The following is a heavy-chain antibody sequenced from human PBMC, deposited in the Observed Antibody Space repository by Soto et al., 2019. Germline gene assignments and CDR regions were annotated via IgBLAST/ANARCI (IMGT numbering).Heavy chain of an antibody. D-gene: IGHD2-2*01. V-gene: IGHV4-31*03. CDR1: GGSISSGGYY. J-gene: IGHJ4*02. Sequence: SETLSLTCTVSGGSISSGGYYWSWIRQHPGKGLEWIGYIYYSGSTYYNPSLKSRVTISVDTSKNQFSLKLSSVTAADTAVYYCASFYCSSTSCPFDYWGQGNLVTVSS. CDR3: ASFYCSSTSCPFDY. CDR2: IYYSGST.